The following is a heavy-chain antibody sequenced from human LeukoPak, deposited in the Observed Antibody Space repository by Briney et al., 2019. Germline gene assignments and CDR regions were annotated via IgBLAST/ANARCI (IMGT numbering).Heavy chain of an antibody. CDR2: ISAYNGNT. D-gene: IGHD1-26*01. V-gene: IGHV1-18*01. CDR1: GYTFSSYG. J-gene: IGHJ6*03. Sequence: APLKISCTASGYTFSSYGITCVRHAPVQGLEWIGWISAYNGNTNYAQKLQGRVTMTTDTYTSTAYMELRSLRSDDTAVYYCARQVEWELLLEYYYYMDVWGKGTTVSVSS. CDR3: ARQVEWELLLEYYYYMDV.